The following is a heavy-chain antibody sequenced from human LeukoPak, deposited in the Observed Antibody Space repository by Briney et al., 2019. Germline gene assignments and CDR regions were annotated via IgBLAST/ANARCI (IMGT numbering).Heavy chain of an antibody. D-gene: IGHD3-10*01. CDR1: GFTFSNYW. CDR3: ARVRSY. V-gene: IGHV3-7*01. CDR2: IKQDGSEK. Sequence: GGSLRLSCAASGFTFSNYWMNWVRQAPGKGLEWVANIKQDGSEKYYVDSVKGRFTISRDNAKNSLYLQMNSLRAEDTGVYYCARVRSYWGQGTLVTVSS. J-gene: IGHJ4*02.